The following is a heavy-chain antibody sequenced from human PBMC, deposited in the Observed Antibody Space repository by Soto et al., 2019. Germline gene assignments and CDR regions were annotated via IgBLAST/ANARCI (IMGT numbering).Heavy chain of an antibody. V-gene: IGHV4-39*01. CDR3: ARHSDCSLTSCPFDY. CDR1: GGSISSSSYY. J-gene: IGHJ4*01. CDR2: IYYSGST. Sequence: LSLTCTVSGGSISSSSYYWGWIRQPPGKGLEWIGSIYYSGSTYYNPSLKSRVTISVDTSKNQFSLKLSSVTAADTAVYYCARHSDCSLTSCPFDYLRHGPPVTLSS. D-gene: IGHD2-2*01.